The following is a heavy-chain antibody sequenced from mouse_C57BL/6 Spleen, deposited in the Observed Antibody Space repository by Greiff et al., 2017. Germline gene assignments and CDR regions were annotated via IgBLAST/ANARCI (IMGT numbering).Heavy chain of an antibody. CDR3: AREDTTRIFDY. CDR2: IYPGDGDT. Sequence: QVQLQQSGAELVKPGASVKISCKASGYAFSSYWMNWVKQRPGKGLEWIGQIYPGDGDTNYNGKFKGKATLTADKSSSTAYMQLSSLTAEDSAVYFCAREDTTRIFDYWGQGTTLTGSS. J-gene: IGHJ2*01. D-gene: IGHD2-12*01. CDR1: GYAFSSYW. V-gene: IGHV1-80*01.